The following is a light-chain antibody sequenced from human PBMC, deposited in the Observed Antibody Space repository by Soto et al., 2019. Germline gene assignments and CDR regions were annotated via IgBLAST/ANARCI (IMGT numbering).Light chain of an antibody. Sequence: QSALTQPASVSGSPGQSITISCTGTSRDVGGYNYVSWYQQHPGKAPKLMIYDVSTRPSGVSNRFSGSKSGNTASLTISGLQAEDEADYYCSSYTSSSLHVVFGGGTKLTVL. V-gene: IGLV2-14*01. CDR1: SRDVGGYNY. J-gene: IGLJ2*01. CDR2: DVS. CDR3: SSYTSSSLHVV.